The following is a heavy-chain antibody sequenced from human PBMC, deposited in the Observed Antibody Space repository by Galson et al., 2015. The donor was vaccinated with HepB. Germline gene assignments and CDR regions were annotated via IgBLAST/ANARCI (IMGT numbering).Heavy chain of an antibody. CDR2: IWYDGSNK. Sequence: SLRLSCAASGFTFSSYGMHWVRQAPGKGLEWVAVIWYDGSNKYYADSVKGRFTISRDNSKNTLYLQMNSLRAEDTAVYYCAREREQLGYFDYWGQGTLVTVSS. J-gene: IGHJ4*02. CDR3: AREREQLGYFDY. CDR1: GFTFSSYG. V-gene: IGHV3-33*01. D-gene: IGHD6-13*01.